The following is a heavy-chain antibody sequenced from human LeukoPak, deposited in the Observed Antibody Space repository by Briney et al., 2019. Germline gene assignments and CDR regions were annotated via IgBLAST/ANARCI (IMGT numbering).Heavy chain of an antibody. D-gene: IGHD3-22*01. CDR3: AAPPTYYYDSSGYYLAV. CDR2: FDPEDGET. Sequence: ASVKVSCKASGGTFISYAISWVRQAPGQGLEWMGGFDPEDGETIYAQKFQGRVTMTEDTSTDTAYMELSSLRSEDTAVYYCAAPPTYYYDSSGYYLAVWGQGTLVTVSS. V-gene: IGHV1-24*01. CDR1: GGTFISYA. J-gene: IGHJ4*02.